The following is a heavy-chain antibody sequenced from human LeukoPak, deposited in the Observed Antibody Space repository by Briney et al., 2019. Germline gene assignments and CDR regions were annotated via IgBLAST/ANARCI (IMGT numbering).Heavy chain of an antibody. J-gene: IGHJ5*02. CDR2: INPNSGGT. CDR1: GYTFTGYY. Sequence: ASVKVSCKASGYTFTGYYMHWVRQAPGQGLEWMGWINPNSGGTNYAQKFQGRVTMTRDTSISTAYMVLSRLRSDDTAVYYCASSIGGLRFTLRSDLHVRPNWFDPWGQGTLVTVSS. V-gene: IGHV1-2*02. D-gene: IGHD3-10*01. CDR3: ASSIGGLRFTLRSDLHVRPNWFDP.